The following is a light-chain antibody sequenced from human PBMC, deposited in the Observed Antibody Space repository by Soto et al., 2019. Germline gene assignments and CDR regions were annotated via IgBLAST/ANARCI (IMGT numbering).Light chain of an antibody. Sequence: QSVLTQPPSVSAAPGQKVTISCSGRRSNIGNNYVSWYQQLPGTAPKLLIYDNNKRPSGIPDRFSGSKSGTSGTLDITGLQTGDEADYYCATWDGSLSAEVFGAGTKVTVL. V-gene: IGLV1-51*01. CDR3: ATWDGSLSAEV. CDR2: DNN. J-gene: IGLJ2*01. CDR1: RSNIGNNY.